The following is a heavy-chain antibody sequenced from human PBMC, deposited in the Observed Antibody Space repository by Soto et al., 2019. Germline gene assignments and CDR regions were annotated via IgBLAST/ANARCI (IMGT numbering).Heavy chain of an antibody. V-gene: IGHV3-30*18. CDR1: GFTFSSLG. CDR2: ISYDGSEK. D-gene: IGHD1-26*01. CDR3: VKERTGTWDFDY. J-gene: IGHJ4*02. Sequence: QVQLVESGGGVVQPGRSLRLSCAASGFTFSSLGMHWARQAPGKGLEWVAVISYDGSEKYYADSVKGRFTISRDNSKNTLSLQMNSLRAEDTAVYYCVKERTGTWDFDYWGQGTLVTVSS.